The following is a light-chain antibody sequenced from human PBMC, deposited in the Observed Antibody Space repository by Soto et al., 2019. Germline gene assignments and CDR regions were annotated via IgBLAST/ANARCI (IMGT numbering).Light chain of an antibody. CDR3: QHSYRPRT. J-gene: IGKJ1*01. Sequence: MVMTQSPATLSVSPGERATLSCRASQSVSSKLAWYQQKPGQAPRLLIYGASSRATGIPDRFSGSGSRTDFTLTSSSLQPEDFATYYCQHSYRPRTFGQGTKVDI. CDR1: QSVSSK. V-gene: IGKV3D-15*01. CDR2: GAS.